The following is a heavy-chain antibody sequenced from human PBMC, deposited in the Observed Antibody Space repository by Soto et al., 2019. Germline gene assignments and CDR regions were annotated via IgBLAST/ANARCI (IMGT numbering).Heavy chain of an antibody. CDR3: ARELSGSWYNWFDP. J-gene: IGHJ5*02. CDR1: GFSVSSNS. V-gene: IGHV3-53*01. CDR2: IHSDVTT. D-gene: IGHD5-12*01. Sequence: RLSCAASGFSVSSNSMSWVRQAPGKGLEWVSVIHSDVTTYYADSVKGRFIISRDNSKDTLYLQMNRLRAEDTAVYYCARELSGSWYNWFDPWGQGTLVTVSS.